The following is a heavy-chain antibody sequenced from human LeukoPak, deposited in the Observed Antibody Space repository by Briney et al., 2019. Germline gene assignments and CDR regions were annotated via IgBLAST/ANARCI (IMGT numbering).Heavy chain of an antibody. Sequence: PGGSLRLSCAGSGFSFGDHYLSWIRQAPGKGLEWVSYIWNSGSTIYYADSVMGRFTISRDNAKNSVYLQMNSLRAEDTAVYYCVRGHYGLDYWGQGTMVTVSS. CDR3: VRGHYGLDY. CDR1: GFSFGDHY. V-gene: IGHV3-11*01. CDR2: IWNSGSTI. J-gene: IGHJ4*02. D-gene: IGHD3-16*01.